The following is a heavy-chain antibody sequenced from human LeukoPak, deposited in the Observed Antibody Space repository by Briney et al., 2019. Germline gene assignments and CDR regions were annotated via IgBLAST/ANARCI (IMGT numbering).Heavy chain of an antibody. CDR2: IRACNCHT. CDR1: GYTFTSCD. D-gene: IGHD6-6*01. V-gene: IGHV1-18*01. CDR3: ARRTYSSSTSLFDC. Sequence: PVATVTLFCTASGYTFTSCDIRWVRQALAQALECMARIRACNCHTIYAEIIQGRLTLTTHTSTSRAYLDLRSLRSDDTAFYYCARRTYSSSTSLFDCWGQGALGTLSS. J-gene: IGHJ4*02.